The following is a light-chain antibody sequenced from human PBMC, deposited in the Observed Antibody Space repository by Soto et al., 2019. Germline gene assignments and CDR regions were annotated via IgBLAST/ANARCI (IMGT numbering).Light chain of an antibody. CDR2: EVT. CDR1: SSDVGGYNY. V-gene: IGLV2-14*01. J-gene: IGLJ2*01. Sequence: QSALTQPASVSGSPGQSITISCTGTSSDVGGYNYVSWYQQHPGKAPKLMICEVTNRPSGVSNRFSGSKSGNTASLTISGLQAEDEADYYCSSYTSSSTRVVFGGETKLTVL. CDR3: SSYTSSSTRVV.